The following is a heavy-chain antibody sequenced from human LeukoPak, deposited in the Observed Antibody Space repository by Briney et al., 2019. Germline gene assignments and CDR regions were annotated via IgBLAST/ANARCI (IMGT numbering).Heavy chain of an antibody. D-gene: IGHD2-21*02. Sequence: PGGSRRLSFPAPGFTFIAGGSHWAGQGPGKGLGWVSRINGDGSSTTYADSVKGRFTISRDNAKNTLYLQMNSLRAEDTAVYYCARELPVETAVDYWGQGTLVTVSS. CDR3: ARELPVETAVDY. J-gene: IGHJ4*02. CDR2: INGDGSST. CDR1: GFTFIAGG. V-gene: IGHV3-74*01.